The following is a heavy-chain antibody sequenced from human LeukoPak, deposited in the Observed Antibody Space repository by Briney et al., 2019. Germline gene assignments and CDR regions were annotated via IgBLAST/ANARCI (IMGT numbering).Heavy chain of an antibody. D-gene: IGHD1-26*01. CDR1: GGSINSYY. CDR2: IYTNTGTT. J-gene: IGHJ4*02. V-gene: IGHV4-4*07. CDR3: GRQGYTASYFLDY. Sequence: SETLSLICTVSGGSINSYYWGWVRHPAGKGLEWIGRIYTNTGTTNYSPSLKGRLTMSVDTSKNQFSLNLRSVTAADTAVYYCGRQGYTASYFLDYWSQGTLVTVSS.